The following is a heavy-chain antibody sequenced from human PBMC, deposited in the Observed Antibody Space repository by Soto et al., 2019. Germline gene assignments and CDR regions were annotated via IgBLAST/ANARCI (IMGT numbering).Heavy chain of an antibody. D-gene: IGHD2-15*01. J-gene: IGHJ6*02. CDR3: ASLGPSQVQECSGGSCYSGGYYYYGMDV. CDR2: INAGNGNT. Sequence: QVQLVQSGAEVKKPGSSVKVSCKASGGTLSSYVISWVRQAPGQRLEWMGWINAGNGNTKYSQKFQGRVTITRDTSASTVYMELSSLRSEDTAVYCCASLGPSQVQECSGGSCYSGGYYYYGMDVWGQGTTVTVSS. CDR1: GGTLSSYV. V-gene: IGHV1-3*01.